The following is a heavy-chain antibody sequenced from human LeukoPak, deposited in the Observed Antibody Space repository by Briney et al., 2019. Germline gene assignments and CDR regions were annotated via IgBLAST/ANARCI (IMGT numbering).Heavy chain of an antibody. V-gene: IGHV3-21*01. CDR3: ARDPTGRRSVLLWFGGWFDP. Sequence: GGSLRLSCAASGFTFSSYWMSWVRQAPGKGLEWVSSITSSSSYIYYADSVKGRFTISRHNAKNSLYLQLNSLRAEDTAVYYCARDPTGRRSVLLWFGGWFDPWGQGTLVTVSS. D-gene: IGHD3-10*01. J-gene: IGHJ5*02. CDR2: ITSSSSYI. CDR1: GFTFSSYW.